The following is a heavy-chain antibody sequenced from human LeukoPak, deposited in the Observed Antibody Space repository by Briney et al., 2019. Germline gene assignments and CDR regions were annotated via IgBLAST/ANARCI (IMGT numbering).Heavy chain of an antibody. CDR1: GYTFTSYA. D-gene: IGHD3-9*01. CDR2: INAGNGNT. Sequence: AASVKVSCKASGYTFTSYAMHWVRQAPGQRLEWVGWINAGNGNTKYSQKFQGRVTITRDTSASTAYMELSSLRSEDTAVYYCARGYYDILTGYYPFDYWGQGTLVTVSS. CDR3: ARGYYDILTGYYPFDY. J-gene: IGHJ4*02. V-gene: IGHV1-3*01.